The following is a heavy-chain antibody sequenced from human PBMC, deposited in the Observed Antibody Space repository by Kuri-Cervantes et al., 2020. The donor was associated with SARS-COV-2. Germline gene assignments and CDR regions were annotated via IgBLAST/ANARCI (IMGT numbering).Heavy chain of an antibody. J-gene: IGHJ4*02. CDR1: GFTFNNYA. CDR2: ISGSGSST. V-gene: IGHV3-23*01. CDR3: ARDGLVL. Sequence: GESLKISCAASGFTFNNYALSWVRQAPGKGLEWVSGISGSGSSTHYADSVKGRFTISRDNSENTLYLQMNSPRAGDTALYYCARDGLVLWGQGTRVTVSS. D-gene: IGHD3/OR15-3a*01.